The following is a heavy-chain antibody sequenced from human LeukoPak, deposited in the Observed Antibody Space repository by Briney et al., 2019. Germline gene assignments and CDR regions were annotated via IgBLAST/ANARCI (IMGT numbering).Heavy chain of an antibody. CDR2: ISYDGRNK. J-gene: IGHJ4*02. CDR1: GCTFSNYA. Sequence: GGSLRLSCAVSGCTFSNYAMHWVRQAPGKGLEWGALISYDGRNKYYADSVKGRFTVSRDNAKSTLYLQMNSLRGEDTAVYYCARDPALYCTGGSCREYYFDYWGQGALVAVSS. V-gene: IGHV3-30*04. D-gene: IGHD2-15*01. CDR3: ARDPALYCTGGSCREYYFDY.